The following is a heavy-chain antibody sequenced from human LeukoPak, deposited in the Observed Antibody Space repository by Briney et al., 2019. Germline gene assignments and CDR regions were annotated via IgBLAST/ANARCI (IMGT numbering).Heavy chain of an antibody. CDR3: ARVAPPVLRFLEWLSHGSFDY. J-gene: IGHJ4*02. CDR1: GGSFSGYY. Sequence: SETLSLTCAVYGGSFSGYYWSWIRQPPGKGLEWIGEINHNGSTNYNPSLKSRVTISVDTSKNQFSLKLSSVTAADTAVYYCARVAPPVLRFLEWLSHGSFDYWGQGTLVTVSS. CDR2: INHNGST. D-gene: IGHD3-3*01. V-gene: IGHV4-34*01.